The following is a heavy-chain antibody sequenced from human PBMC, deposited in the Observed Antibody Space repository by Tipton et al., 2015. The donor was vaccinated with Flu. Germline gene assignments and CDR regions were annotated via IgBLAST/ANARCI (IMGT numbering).Heavy chain of an antibody. V-gene: IGHV1-18*01. CDR1: GYTFTSYG. CDR2: ISAYNGNT. CDR3: ARASWILSGGLLSGSEVYSFDY. D-gene: IGHD1-26*01. Sequence: QLVQSGAEVKKPGASVKVSCKASGYTFTSYGISWVRQAPGQGLEWMGWISAYNGNTNYAQKLQGRVTMTTDTSTSTAYMELRSLRSDGTAVYYCARASWILSGGLLSGSEVYSFDYWGQGTLVTVSS. J-gene: IGHJ4*02.